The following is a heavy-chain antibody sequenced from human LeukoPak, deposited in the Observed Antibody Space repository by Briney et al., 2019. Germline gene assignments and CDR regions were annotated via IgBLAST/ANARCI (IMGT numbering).Heavy chain of an antibody. J-gene: IGHJ4*02. CDR1: GITFAANA. CDR2: FSGTITKI. D-gene: IGHD6-13*01. CDR3: VNHRAGSAWFTLHD. Sequence: GGSLRLSCAASGITFAANAMSWVRRAPGKGLEWVSSFSGTITKIYYANSVRGRFTISRDNSRDTLYLQMNNLRAEDTAMYYCVNHRAGSAWFTLHDWGPGTWVTVSS. V-gene: IGHV3-23*01.